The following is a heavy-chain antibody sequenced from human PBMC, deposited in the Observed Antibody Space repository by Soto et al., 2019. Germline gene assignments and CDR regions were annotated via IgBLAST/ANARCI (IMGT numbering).Heavy chain of an antibody. CDR2: LYHIGST. Sequence: PSETMSLTCSVSGYSISSGNYWSWIRPHPGRGLEWIGSLYHIGSTHHNTSLKSRVTISLAPSKNHFSLELSSVTAADTAMSYRRSGTSCYVEYCVDVWGQGT. D-gene: IGHD2-2*01. CDR3: RSGTSCYVEYCVDV. V-gene: IGHV4-38-2*01. J-gene: IGHJ6*02. CDR1: GYSISSGNY.